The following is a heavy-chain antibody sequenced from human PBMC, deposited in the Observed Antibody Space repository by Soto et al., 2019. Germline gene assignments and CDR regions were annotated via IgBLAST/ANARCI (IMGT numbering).Heavy chain of an antibody. CDR2: IKSKVDGGTA. CDR1: GFTFSNAW. Sequence: EVQLVESGGGLVKPGGSLRLSCAASGFTFSNAWMNWVRQGPGKGLEWLGRIKSKVDGGTADYGAATKGRFNISRDDLKNMLYLQMNSLKPDDTAVYYCTTLSSLYYDGMDVWGQGTTVTVS. CDR3: TTLSSLYYDGMDV. J-gene: IGHJ6*02. D-gene: IGHD6-6*01. V-gene: IGHV3-15*01.